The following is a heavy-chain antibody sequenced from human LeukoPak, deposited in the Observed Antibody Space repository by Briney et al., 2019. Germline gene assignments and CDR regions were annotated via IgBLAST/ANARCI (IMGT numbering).Heavy chain of an antibody. CDR1: GFTFSSSA. D-gene: IGHD1-26*01. V-gene: IGHV3-23*01. CDR2: ISNNGGYT. CDR3: ASSGSYRFDY. J-gene: IGHJ4*02. Sequence: GGSLRLSCAASGFTFSSSAMSWVRQAPGKGLEWVSAISNNGGYTYYADSVQGRFTISRDNSKSTLCLQMNSLGAEDTAVYYCASSGSYRFDYWGQGTLVTVSS.